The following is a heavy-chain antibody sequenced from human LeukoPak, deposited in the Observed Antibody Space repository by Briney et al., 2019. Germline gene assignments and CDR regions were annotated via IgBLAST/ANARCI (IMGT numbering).Heavy chain of an antibody. CDR2: IYYSGST. J-gene: IGHJ4*02. CDR3: ARGHRSPLRYFDW. D-gene: IGHD3-9*01. CDR1: GGSVSSGSYY. V-gene: IGHV4-61*01. Sequence: SETLSLTCTVSGGSVSSGSYYWSWIRQPPGKGLEWIGYIYYSGSTNCNPSLKSRVTISVDTSKNQFSLKLSSVTAADTAVYYCARGHRSPLRYFDWWGQGTLVTVSS.